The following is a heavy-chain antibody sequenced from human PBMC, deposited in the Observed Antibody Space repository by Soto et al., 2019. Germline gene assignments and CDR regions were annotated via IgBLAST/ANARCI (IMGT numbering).Heavy chain of an antibody. CDR1: GFTFSSNG. Sequence: GGSLRLSCAASGFTFSSNGMHWVRQAPGKGLEWVAIISNDGSDKFYADSVKGRFTISRDNSKNIVSLQMNNLRPDDTAVYYCAKKHRYSSGWYADSWGQGTLVTVSS. CDR2: ISNDGSDK. V-gene: IGHV3-30*18. D-gene: IGHD6-19*01. CDR3: AKKHRYSSGWYADS. J-gene: IGHJ4*02.